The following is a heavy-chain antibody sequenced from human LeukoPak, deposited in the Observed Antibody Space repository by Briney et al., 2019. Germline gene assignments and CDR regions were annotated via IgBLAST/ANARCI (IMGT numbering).Heavy chain of an antibody. CDR1: GGSISSYY. D-gene: IGHD3-22*01. J-gene: IGHJ3*02. CDR2: IYYSGST. V-gene: IGHV4-59*01. Sequence: SETLSLTCTVSGGSISSYYWSWIQQPPGKGLEWIGYIYYSGSTNYNPSLKSRVTISVDTSKNQFSLKLSSVTAADTAVYYCARDRGGYYGAFDIWGQGTMVTVSS. CDR3: ARDRGGYYGAFDI.